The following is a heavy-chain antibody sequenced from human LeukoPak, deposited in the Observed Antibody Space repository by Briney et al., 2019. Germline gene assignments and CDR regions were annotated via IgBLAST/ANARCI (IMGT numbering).Heavy chain of an antibody. CDR1: GSSISSYY. CDR3: ARTDYDFWSGSVSYYFDY. Sequence: PSETLSLTCTVSGSSISSYYWSWIRQPPGKGLEWIGYIYYSGSTNYNPSLKSRVTISVDTSKNQFSLKLSSVTAADTAVYYCARTDYDFWSGSVSYYFDYWGQGTLVTVSS. V-gene: IGHV4-59*01. J-gene: IGHJ4*02. CDR2: IYYSGST. D-gene: IGHD3-3*01.